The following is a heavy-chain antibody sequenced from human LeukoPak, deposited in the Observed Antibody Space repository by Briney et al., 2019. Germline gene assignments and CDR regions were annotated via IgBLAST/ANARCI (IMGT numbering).Heavy chain of an antibody. CDR3: AKVRLYGDYPEIDY. CDR1: GFTFSNAW. CDR2: TSGSGGRT. D-gene: IGHD4-17*01. J-gene: IGHJ4*02. V-gene: IGHV3-23*01. Sequence: GGSLRLSCAASGFTFSNAWMNWVRQAPGKGLEWVSGTSGSGGRTYYADSVKGRFTISRENSKNTLYLQMNSLRAEDTAVYYCAKVRLYGDYPEIDYWGQGTLVAVSS.